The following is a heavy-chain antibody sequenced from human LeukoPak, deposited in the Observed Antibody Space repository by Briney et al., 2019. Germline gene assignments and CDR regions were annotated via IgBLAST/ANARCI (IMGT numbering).Heavy chain of an antibody. V-gene: IGHV4-34*01. Sequence: SETLSLTCTVSGGSISSYYWSWIRQPPGKGLEWIGEINHSGSTNYNPSLKSRVTISVDTSKNQFSLKLSSVTAADTAVYYCARRYCSGGSCYWRSYFDYWGQGTLVTVSS. CDR2: INHSGST. J-gene: IGHJ4*02. D-gene: IGHD2-15*01. CDR1: GGSISSYY. CDR3: ARRYCSGGSCYWRSYFDY.